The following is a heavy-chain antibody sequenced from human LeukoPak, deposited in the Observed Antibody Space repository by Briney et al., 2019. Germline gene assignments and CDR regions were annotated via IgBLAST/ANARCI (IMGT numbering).Heavy chain of an antibody. CDR2: IYYNGYT. V-gene: IGHV4-39*01. D-gene: IGHD3-10*01. CDR3: ARQGGDTMVRGVVRDWFDP. CDR1: GFTSSSYA. Sequence: GSLRLSCAASGFTSSSYALNWIRQPPGKGLEWIGCIYYNGYTYYTSSLKSRVTIFVDTSKNQFSLKLISVTAADTAVYYCARQGGDTMVRGVVRDWFDPWGQGTLVTVSS. J-gene: IGHJ5*02.